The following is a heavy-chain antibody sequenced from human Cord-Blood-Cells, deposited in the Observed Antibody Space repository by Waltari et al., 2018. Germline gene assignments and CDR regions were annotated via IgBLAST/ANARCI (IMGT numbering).Heavy chain of an antibody. CDR3: AKDIGGDIVLMVYAY. CDR2: ISWNSGSI. CDR1: GFTFDDYA. V-gene: IGHV3-9*01. J-gene: IGHJ4*02. Sequence: EVQLVESGGGLVQPGRSLRLSCAASGFTFDDYAMHWVRHAPGKGLEWVSGISWNSGSIGYADSVKGRFTISRDNAKNSLYLQMNSLRAEDTALYYCAKDIGGDIVLMVYAYWGQGTLVTVSS. D-gene: IGHD2-8*01.